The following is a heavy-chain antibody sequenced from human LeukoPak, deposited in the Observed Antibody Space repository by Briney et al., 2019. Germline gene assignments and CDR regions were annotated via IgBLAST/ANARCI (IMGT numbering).Heavy chain of an antibody. CDR2: ISGSGGST. CDR3: AKGANVAVAGTYWFDP. J-gene: IGHJ5*02. V-gene: IGHV3-23*01. Sequence: PGGSLRLSCAASGFTFSSYAMSWVGQAPGKGLEWVSAISGSGGSTYYTDSVKGRFTISRDNSKNTLYLQMNSLRAEDTAVYYCAKGANVAVAGTYWFDPWGQGTLVTVSS. D-gene: IGHD6-19*01. CDR1: GFTFSSYA.